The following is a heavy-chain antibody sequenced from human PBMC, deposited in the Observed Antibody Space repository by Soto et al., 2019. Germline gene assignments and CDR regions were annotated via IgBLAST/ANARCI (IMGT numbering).Heavy chain of an antibody. D-gene: IGHD3-16*02. V-gene: IGHV3-7*01. Sequence: GGSLRLSCATSGFTLRNYWMVWVRQAPGKGLEWVANIKEDGGGKYFGDSVRGRFTVSRDNAKNSLYLQMNNLRAEDTAVYYCVRDGYGYNSLDNWGQGTLVTVSS. J-gene: IGHJ4*02. CDR1: GFTLRNYW. CDR2: IKEDGGGK. CDR3: VRDGYGYNSLDN.